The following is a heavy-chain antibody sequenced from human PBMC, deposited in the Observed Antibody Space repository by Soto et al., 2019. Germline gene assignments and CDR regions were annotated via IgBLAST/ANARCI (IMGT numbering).Heavy chain of an antibody. D-gene: IGHD3-9*01. CDR3: ASEIDWLLAVDY. Sequence: QVQLVESGGGVVQSGRSLRLSCAASGFAFSTYGMHWVRQAPGKGLEWVAMTWHDGGNKYYADSVKGRFTISRDNSKNTLYLQMNSLRAEDTAVYYCASEIDWLLAVDYWGQGTLVTVSS. J-gene: IGHJ4*02. CDR2: TWHDGGNK. CDR1: GFAFSTYG. V-gene: IGHV3-33*01.